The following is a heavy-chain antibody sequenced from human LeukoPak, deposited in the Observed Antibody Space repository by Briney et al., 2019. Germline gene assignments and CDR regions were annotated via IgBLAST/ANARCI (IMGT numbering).Heavy chain of an antibody. CDR2: ITTSGSTI. V-gene: IGHV3-11*01. J-gene: IGHJ6*02. CDR1: GFTFSDYY. Sequence: GGSLRLSCVASGFTFSDYYMNWIRQAPGKGLEWVSYITTSGSTIYYIDSVKGRFTISRDNAKNSLYLQMNSLRAEDTAVYYCARSNSYGYVRTMDVWGQGATVTVSS. D-gene: IGHD5-18*01. CDR3: ARSNSYGYVRTMDV.